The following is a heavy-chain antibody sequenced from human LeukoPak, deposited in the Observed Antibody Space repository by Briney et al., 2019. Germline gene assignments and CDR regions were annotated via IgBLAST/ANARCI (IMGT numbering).Heavy chain of an antibody. CDR1: GGSISDYY. V-gene: IGHV4-59*01. J-gene: IGHJ4*02. Sequence: SKTLSLTCTVSGGSISDYYWSWIRQPPGKGLEWLGYIYYSGSTKYNPSLKSRVTISVDTSKNQFSLKLSSVTAADTAVYYCARDGYGDGMDYWGQGTLVTVSS. CDR2: IYYSGST. CDR3: ARDGYGDGMDY. D-gene: IGHD4-17*01.